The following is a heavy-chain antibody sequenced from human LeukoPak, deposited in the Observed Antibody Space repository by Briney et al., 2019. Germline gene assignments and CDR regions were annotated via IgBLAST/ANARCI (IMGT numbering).Heavy chain of an antibody. CDR1: GFTFTSFS. J-gene: IGHJ4*02. Sequence: GGSLRLSCAASGFTFTSFSFNWVRQAPGKGLEWVSSINTVATYIYYADSVRGRFTISRDNAKNSVYLQMNSLRAEDTGVYYCAKGYSSGWYDPSAYYFDYWGQGTLVTVSS. D-gene: IGHD6-19*01. V-gene: IGHV3-21*01. CDR3: AKGYSSGWYDPSAYYFDY. CDR2: INTVATYI.